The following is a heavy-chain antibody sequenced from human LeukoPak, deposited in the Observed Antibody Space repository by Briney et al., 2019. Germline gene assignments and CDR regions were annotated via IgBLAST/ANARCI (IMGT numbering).Heavy chain of an antibody. CDR3: ARGSVYGYSDY. Sequence: SETLSLTCAVYGGSFSGYYWSWIRQPPGKGLEWIGEINHSGSTNYNPSLKSRVTISVDTSKNQFSLKLSSVTAADTAAYYCARGSVYGYSDYWGQGTLLTVSS. CDR2: INHSGST. V-gene: IGHV4-34*01. J-gene: IGHJ4*02. D-gene: IGHD3-10*01. CDR1: GGSFSGYY.